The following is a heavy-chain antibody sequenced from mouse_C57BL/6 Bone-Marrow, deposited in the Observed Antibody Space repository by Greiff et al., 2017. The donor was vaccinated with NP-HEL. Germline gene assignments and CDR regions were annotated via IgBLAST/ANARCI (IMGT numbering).Heavy chain of an antibody. CDR2: IYPRSGNT. D-gene: IGHD1-1*01. CDR1: GYTFTSYG. Sequence: VQLQESGAELARPGASVKLSCKASGYTFTSYGISWVKQRTGQGLEWIGEIYPRSGNTYYNEKFKGKATLTADKSSSTAYMELRSLTSEDSAVYFCARPSFIIPFDYWGQGTTLTVSS. V-gene: IGHV1-81*01. CDR3: ARPSFIIPFDY. J-gene: IGHJ2*01.